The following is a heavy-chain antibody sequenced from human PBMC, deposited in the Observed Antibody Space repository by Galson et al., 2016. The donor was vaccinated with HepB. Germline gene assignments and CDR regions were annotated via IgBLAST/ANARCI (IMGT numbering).Heavy chain of an antibody. Sequence: SLRLSCAASGITFSIYGMHWVRQAPGKGLEWVAVIWYAGSKKDSAASVKGRFTISRDNSKNTLYLQMNSLRAEDRAVYYCTRVRRPWGMVRKDAFDIWGQGTMCTVSS. V-gene: IGHV3-33*01. CDR3: TRVRRPWGMVRKDAFDI. J-gene: IGHJ3*02. CDR1: GITFSIYG. CDR2: IWYAGSKK. D-gene: IGHD4/OR15-4a*01.